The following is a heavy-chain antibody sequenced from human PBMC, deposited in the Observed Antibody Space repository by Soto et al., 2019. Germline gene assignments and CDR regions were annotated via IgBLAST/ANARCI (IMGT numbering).Heavy chain of an antibody. J-gene: IGHJ3*02. V-gene: IGHV5-51*01. D-gene: IGHD3-22*01. CDR1: GYSFTSYW. CDR2: IYPGDSDT. CDR3: ARHSDFMYYDSPHAFDI. Sequence: PGESLKISCKGSGYSFTSYWIGWVRQMPGKGLEWMGIIYPGDSDTRYSPSFQGQVTISADKSISTAYLQWSSLKASDTAMYYCARHSDFMYYDSPHAFDIWGQGTMVTVSS.